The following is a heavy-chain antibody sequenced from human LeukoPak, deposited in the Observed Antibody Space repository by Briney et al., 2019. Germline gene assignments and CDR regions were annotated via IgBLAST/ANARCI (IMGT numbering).Heavy chain of an antibody. D-gene: IGHD3-3*01. J-gene: IGHJ4*02. CDR2: ISGSGGST. CDR3: AKQGGSYDFYFDY. CDR1: GFTFSSYA. Sequence: GVSLRLSCAASGFTFSSYAMSWVRQAPGKGLEWVSAISGSGGSTYYADSVKGRFTISRDNSKNTLYLQMNSLRAEDTAVYYCAKQGGSYDFYFDYWGQGTLVTVSS. V-gene: IGHV3-23*01.